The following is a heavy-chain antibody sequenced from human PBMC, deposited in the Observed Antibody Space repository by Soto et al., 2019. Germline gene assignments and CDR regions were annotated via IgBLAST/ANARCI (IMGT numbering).Heavy chain of an antibody. CDR3: ARGSSLALEY. J-gene: IGHJ4*02. CDR1: GYTFSDYY. V-gene: IGHV1-46*01. CDR2: INPSGDST. Sequence: QVQLVQSGAEVKKPGASVKVSCKASGYTFSDYYVHWVRQAPGQGLEWMGFINPSGDSTTYVQKFQGRVTMTRDTSTSTVYMDLSSLRSEDTAGYYCARGSSLALEYWGQGTPVPVSS.